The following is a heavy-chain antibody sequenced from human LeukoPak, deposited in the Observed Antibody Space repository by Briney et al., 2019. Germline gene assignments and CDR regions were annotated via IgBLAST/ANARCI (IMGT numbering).Heavy chain of an antibody. Sequence: GGSLRLSCAASGFTFSSYEMNWVRQAPGKGLEWVSYISCSGSTIYYADSVKGRFTISRDNAKNSLYLQMNSLRAEYTAVYYCAELGITMIGGVWGKGTTVTISS. CDR3: AELGITMIGGV. D-gene: IGHD3-10*02. CDR2: ISCSGSTI. V-gene: IGHV3-48*03. CDR1: GFTFSSYE. J-gene: IGHJ6*04.